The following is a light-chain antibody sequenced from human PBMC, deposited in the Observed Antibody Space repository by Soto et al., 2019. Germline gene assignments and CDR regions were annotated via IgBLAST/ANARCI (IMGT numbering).Light chain of an antibody. J-gene: IGKJ5*01. Sequence: DIQMTQSPSSLSASVGDRVTITCRASQSISRNLNWYQHKPGKAPKLLIYAASSLQNGVPSRFSDGGSGTEFTLSISSLQPEDFGTYSCQQSYTTASITFGQGTRLEIK. CDR2: AAS. CDR1: QSISRN. CDR3: QQSYTTASIT. V-gene: IGKV1-39*01.